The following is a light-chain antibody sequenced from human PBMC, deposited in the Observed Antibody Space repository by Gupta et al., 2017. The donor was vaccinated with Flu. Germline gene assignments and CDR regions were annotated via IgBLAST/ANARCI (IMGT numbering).Light chain of an antibody. CDR3: QSYDSRLSGYV. CDR1: STKSGASYD. V-gene: IGLV1-40*01. Sequence: TSASGRSTKSGASYDVHWYQQLPGTAPKLLIYDNSKRPAGVPDRFSGSKSGTSASLAIXGXQAEDEXDYYCQSYDSRLSGYVFGTGTKVTVL. CDR2: DNS. J-gene: IGLJ1*01.